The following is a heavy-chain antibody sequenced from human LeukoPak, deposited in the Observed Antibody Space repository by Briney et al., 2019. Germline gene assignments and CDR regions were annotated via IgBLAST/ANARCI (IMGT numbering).Heavy chain of an antibody. J-gene: IGHJ4*02. CDR2: INPNSGGT. Sequence: ASVKVSCKASGYTFTDSYMHWVRQAPGQGLECAGRINPNSGGTNYAQKFQGRVTMTRDTSTSTAYMELSGLRYDDTAVYYCVREYCGGDCYPWNWGQGTLVTVSS. D-gene: IGHD2-21*02. V-gene: IGHV1-2*06. CDR3: VREYCGGDCYPWN. CDR1: GYTFTDSY.